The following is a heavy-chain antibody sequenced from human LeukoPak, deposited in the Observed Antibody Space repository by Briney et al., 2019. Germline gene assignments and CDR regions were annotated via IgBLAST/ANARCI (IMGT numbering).Heavy chain of an antibody. CDR2: ISSSSSTI. V-gene: IGHV3-48*01. CDR3: AQLWFGELSPSFGT. CDR1: GFTFSSYS. J-gene: IGHJ5*02. Sequence: GGSLRLSCAASGFTFSSYSMNWVRQAPGKGLEWVSYISSSSSTIYYADSVTGRFTISRDNSKNTLYLQMSGLRAEDTAVYYCAQLWFGELSPSFGTWGQGTLVTVSS. D-gene: IGHD3-10*01.